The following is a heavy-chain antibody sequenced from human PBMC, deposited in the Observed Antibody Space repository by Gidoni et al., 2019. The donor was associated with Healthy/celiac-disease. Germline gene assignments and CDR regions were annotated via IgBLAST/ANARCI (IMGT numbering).Heavy chain of an antibody. CDR1: GFTFSSDS. CDR2: ISSSSSTI. V-gene: IGHV3-48*02. Sequence: EVQLVESGGGLVQPGGSLRLSCAASGFTFSSDSLNWVRQAPGKGLEWVSYISSSSSTIYYADSVKGRFTISRDNAKNSLYLQMNSLRDEDTAVYYCARGSRIVGNYYGMDVWGQGTTVTVSS. D-gene: IGHD1-26*01. J-gene: IGHJ6*02. CDR3: ARGSRIVGNYYGMDV.